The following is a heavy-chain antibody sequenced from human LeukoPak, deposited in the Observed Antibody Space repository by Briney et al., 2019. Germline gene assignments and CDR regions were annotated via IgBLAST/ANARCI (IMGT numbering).Heavy chain of an antibody. Sequence: GASVTVSCKASGGTFSSYAISWVRQAPGQGLEWMGGIIPIFGTANYAQKFQGRVTITADKSTSTAYMELSSLRSEDTAVYYCARHYYDSSGYYYVPNNWFDPWGQGTLVTVSS. CDR1: GGTFSSYA. CDR2: IIPIFGTA. D-gene: IGHD3-22*01. CDR3: ARHYYDSSGYYYVPNNWFDP. V-gene: IGHV1-69*06. J-gene: IGHJ5*02.